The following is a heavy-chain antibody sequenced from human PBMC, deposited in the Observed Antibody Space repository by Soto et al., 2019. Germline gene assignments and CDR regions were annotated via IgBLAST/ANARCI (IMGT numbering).Heavy chain of an antibody. J-gene: IGHJ6*02. CDR1: GGSVSISTYY. Sequence: QLQLRESGPGLVKPSETLSLTCSVSGGSVSISTYYWAWVRQTPGKGLEWLGSILYSGSTYYNPSLKSRLTLSVDTSEDQFSLNLSSVTATDTDVYYCATLPAAMYFYGSDVWGPGTTVTVSS. V-gene: IGHV4-39*01. CDR2: ILYSGST. CDR3: ATLPAAMYFYGSDV. D-gene: IGHD2-2*01.